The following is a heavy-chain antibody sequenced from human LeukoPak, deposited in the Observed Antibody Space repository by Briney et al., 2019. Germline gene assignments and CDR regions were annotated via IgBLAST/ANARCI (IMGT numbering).Heavy chain of an antibody. CDR3: ARPLYYGSGSYFDY. J-gene: IGHJ4*02. CDR2: VSAYDGDT. CDR1: GYTFITYG. Sequence: ASVKVSCKASGYTFITYGMSWVRQAPGQGLEWMGWVSAYDGDTKYAQKFQGRVTTTTDTSTSTAYMELRSLRSDDTAVYFCARPLYYGSGSYFDYWGQGTLVTVSS. D-gene: IGHD3-10*01. V-gene: IGHV1-18*04.